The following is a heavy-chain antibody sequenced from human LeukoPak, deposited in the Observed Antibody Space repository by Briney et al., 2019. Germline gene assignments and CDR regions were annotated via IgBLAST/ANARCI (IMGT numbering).Heavy chain of an antibody. Sequence: GGSLRLSCGASGFSFNDYWMSWIRQAPGKGLEWISYISPSANTIYYADSVKGRFTISRDNAKKSLDLQMNSLRAEDTAFYYCAKVRGTYSSGYFFDYWGQGTLVTVSS. CDR3: AKVRGTYSSGYFFDY. CDR2: ISPSANTI. D-gene: IGHD6-19*01. CDR1: GFSFNDYW. J-gene: IGHJ4*02. V-gene: IGHV3-11*01.